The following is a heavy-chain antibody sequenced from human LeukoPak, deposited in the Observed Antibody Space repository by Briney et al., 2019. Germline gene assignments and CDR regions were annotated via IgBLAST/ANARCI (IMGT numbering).Heavy chain of an antibody. V-gene: IGHV3-9*01. CDR2: ISSNSGSQ. J-gene: IGHJ3*01. D-gene: IGHD3-9*01. CDR3: IKDMGFDLLKDAFHV. Sequence: PGRSLRLSCVGSGFSLDDYAMHWARQVPGKGLEWVSSISSNSGSQAYADSVRGRFTISRDNAKNSLYLQMNSLRPEDTAFYYCIKDMGFDLLKDAFHVWGQGTLVTVSS. CDR1: GFSLDDYA.